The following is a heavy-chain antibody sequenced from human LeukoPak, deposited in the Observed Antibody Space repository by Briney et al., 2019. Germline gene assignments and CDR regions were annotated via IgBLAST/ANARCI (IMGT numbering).Heavy chain of an antibody. CDR3: AKELEYFQH. J-gene: IGHJ1*01. CDR1: GFTFDDYA. Sequence: GGSLRLSCAASGFTFDDYAMHWLRQAPGKGLEWVSLISGDGGSTYYAVSVKGRFTISRDNGKNSLYLQMNSLRPEDTALYYCAKELEYFQHWGQGNLGTVSS. V-gene: IGHV3-43*02. CDR2: ISGDGGST.